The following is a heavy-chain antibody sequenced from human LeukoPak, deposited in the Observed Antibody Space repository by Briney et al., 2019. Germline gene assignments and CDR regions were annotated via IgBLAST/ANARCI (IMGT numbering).Heavy chain of an antibody. J-gene: IGHJ4*02. CDR2: ISAYSGNT. V-gene: IGHV1-18*01. D-gene: IGHD4-17*01. CDR1: GYTFTSYG. CDR3: ARSRAVTTDVDY. Sequence: ASVKVSCKASGYTFTSYGISWVRQAPGQGLEWMGWISAYSGNTNYAQKLQGRVTMTTDTSTSTAYMELRSLRSDDTAVYYCARSRAVTTDVDYWGQGTLVTVSS.